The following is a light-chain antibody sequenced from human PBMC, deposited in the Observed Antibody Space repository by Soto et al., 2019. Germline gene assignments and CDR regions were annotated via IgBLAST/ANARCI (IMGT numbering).Light chain of an antibody. CDR3: QQYNSGNTIT. CDR2: GAS. J-gene: IGKJ5*01. CDR1: QSVRTK. V-gene: IGKV3-15*01. Sequence: ITHSPSNLSSSTGEGATPSCRASQSVRTKLAWYQQKAGQAPRLLIYGASTRATGIPDRFSGSGSGTEFTLTISSLQSEDFAVYYSQQYNSGNTITFGQGTRLDIK.